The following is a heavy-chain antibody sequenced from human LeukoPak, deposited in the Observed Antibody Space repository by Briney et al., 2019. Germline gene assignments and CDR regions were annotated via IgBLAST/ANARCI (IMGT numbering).Heavy chain of an antibody. CDR2: IYYSGST. CDR3: ARENADDSSGYYYSNWFDP. Sequence: NPSETLSLTCTVSGGSVSSGSYYWSWIRQPPGKGLEWIGYIYYSGSTNYNPSLKSRVTISVDTSKNQFSLKLSSVTAADTAVYYCARENADDSSGYYYSNWFDPWGQGTLVTVSS. CDR1: GGSVSSGSYY. J-gene: IGHJ5*02. D-gene: IGHD3-22*01. V-gene: IGHV4-61*01.